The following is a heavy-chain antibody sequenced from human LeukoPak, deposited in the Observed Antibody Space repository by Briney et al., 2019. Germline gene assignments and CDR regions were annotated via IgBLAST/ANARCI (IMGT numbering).Heavy chain of an antibody. Sequence: GGSLRLSCAASGFTFSSYSMTWVRQAPWKGLDWVSSISSSSSYIYYADSVKGRFTISRDNAKNSLYLQMNSLRAEDTAVYYCARVLAVAGLNWFDPWGQGTLVTVSS. V-gene: IGHV3-21*01. J-gene: IGHJ5*02. D-gene: IGHD6-19*01. CDR3: ARVLAVAGLNWFDP. CDR1: GFTFSSYS. CDR2: ISSSSSYI.